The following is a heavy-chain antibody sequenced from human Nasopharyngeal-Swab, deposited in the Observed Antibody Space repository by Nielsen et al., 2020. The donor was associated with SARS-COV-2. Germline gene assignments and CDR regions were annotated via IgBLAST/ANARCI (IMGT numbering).Heavy chain of an antibody. V-gene: IGHV4-59*01. CDR3: ARGLVPGAFDI. CDR2: IYYSGST. J-gene: IGHJ3*02. CDR1: GGSISSYY. Sequence: SETLSLTCTVSGGSISSYYWSWIRQPPGKGLEWIGYIYYSGSTHYNPSLKSRVTISVDTSKNQFSLTLSSVTAADTAVYYCARGLVPGAFDIWGQGTMVTVSS. D-gene: IGHD6-19*01.